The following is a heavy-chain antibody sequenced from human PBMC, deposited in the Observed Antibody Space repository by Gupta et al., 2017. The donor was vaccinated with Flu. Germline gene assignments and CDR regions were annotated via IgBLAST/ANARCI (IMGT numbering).Heavy chain of an antibody. J-gene: IGHJ4*02. CDR2: IPANSANT. V-gene: IGHV3-23*01. CDR3: AKEWNHWGWPTFDS. CDR1: GFNFSAYG. D-gene: IGHD7-27*01. Sequence: DVQLLESGGALMQPGGSLRLSCAASGFNFSAYGMSWVRQTPGKGLEWVSGIPANSANTYYADSVRGRFTISRDNSKNMVFLQMNSLGAEDTAMYYCAKEWNHWGWPTFDSWGQGTRVTVSS.